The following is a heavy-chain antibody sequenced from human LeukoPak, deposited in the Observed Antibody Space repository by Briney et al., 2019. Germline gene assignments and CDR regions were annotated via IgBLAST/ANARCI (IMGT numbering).Heavy chain of an antibody. D-gene: IGHD3-3*01. Sequence: AASLRLSCAASGVTFSSYAISWVRQAPGQGLEWMAGIIRSFGTPNYAQKFQGRVTITADESTSTAYMEMSSLRSEDTAVYYCARRTIFGGMHDYWGQGTLVTVSS. J-gene: IGHJ4*02. V-gene: IGHV1-69*13. CDR2: IIRSFGTP. CDR3: ARRTIFGGMHDY. CDR1: GVTFSSYA.